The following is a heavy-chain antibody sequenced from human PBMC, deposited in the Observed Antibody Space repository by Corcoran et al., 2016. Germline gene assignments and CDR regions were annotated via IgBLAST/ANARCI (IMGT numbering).Heavy chain of an antibody. CDR3: AKEDLGYCRSTTCYPYFDY. J-gene: IGHJ4*02. Sequence: QVQLVESGGGVVQPGRSLRLSCAASGFTFSSYGIHWVRQAPGKGLDWVAVISFDGNNQYYAESVKGRFTISRDNSKNTLYLQMNSLSVEDTAVYFCAKEDLGYCRSTTCYPYFDYWGQGTLVTVSS. CDR1: GFTFSSYG. V-gene: IGHV3-30*18. CDR2: ISFDGNNQ. D-gene: IGHD2-2*01.